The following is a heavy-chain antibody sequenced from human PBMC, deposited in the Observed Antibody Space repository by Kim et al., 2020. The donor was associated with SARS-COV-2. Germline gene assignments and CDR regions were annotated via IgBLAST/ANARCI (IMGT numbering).Heavy chain of an antibody. V-gene: IGHV4-34*01. J-gene: IGHJ6*02. CDR2: INHSGST. Sequence: SETLSLTCAVYGGSFSGYYWSWIRQPPGKGLEWIGEINHSGSTNYNPSLKSRVTISVDTSKNQFSLKLSSVTAADTAVYYCARSVYAMGYYYYGMDVWGQGTTVTVSS. CDR3: ARSVYAMGYYYYGMDV. CDR1: GGSFSGYY. D-gene: IGHD2-8*01.